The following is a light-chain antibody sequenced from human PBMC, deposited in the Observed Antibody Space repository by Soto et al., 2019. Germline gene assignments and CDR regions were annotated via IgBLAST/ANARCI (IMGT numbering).Light chain of an antibody. CDR1: QSVLYSSNNKNY. V-gene: IGKV4-1*01. J-gene: IGKJ1*01. Sequence: DIVMTQSPDPLAVSLGERATINCKSSQSVLYSSNNKNYLAWYQQKPGQPPKLLIYWASTRESGVPDRFSGSGSGTDFTLTISSLQAEDAVVYYCQQYYSTPQTFGQGTKVDIK. CDR2: WAS. CDR3: QQYYSTPQT.